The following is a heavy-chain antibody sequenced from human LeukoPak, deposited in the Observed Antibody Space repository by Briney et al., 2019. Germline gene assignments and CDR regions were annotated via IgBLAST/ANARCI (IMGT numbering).Heavy chain of an antibody. CDR2: INHSGST. V-gene: IGHV4-34*01. J-gene: IGHJ4*02. D-gene: IGHD3-22*01. Sequence: PSETLSLTCAVYGGPFSGYYWSWIRKPPGKGLEWIGEINHSGSTNYNPSLKSRVTISVDTSKNQFSLKLSSVTAADTAVYYCARDSSGYYDYWGQGTLVTVSS. CDR3: ARDSSGYYDY. CDR1: GGPFSGYY.